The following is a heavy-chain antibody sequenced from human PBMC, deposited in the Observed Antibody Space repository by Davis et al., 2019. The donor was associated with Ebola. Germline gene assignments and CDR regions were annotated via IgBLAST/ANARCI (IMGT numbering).Heavy chain of an antibody. CDR1: GFTFSKYD. CDR3: AREVLEVVAATRGGDWFDP. Sequence: GGSLRLSCAASGFTFSKYDMTWVRQAPGKGLEWVSVISGSGTTIYYADSVKGRFTISRDNAKNSLYLQMHSLRAEDTAVYYCAREVLEVVAATRGGDWFDPWGQGTLVTVSS. J-gene: IGHJ5*02. V-gene: IGHV3-48*03. D-gene: IGHD2-15*01. CDR2: ISGSGTTI.